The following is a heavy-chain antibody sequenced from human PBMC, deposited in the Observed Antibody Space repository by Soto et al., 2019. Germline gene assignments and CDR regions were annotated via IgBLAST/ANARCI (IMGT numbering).Heavy chain of an antibody. CDR3: ARSYVWGSYRYLGY. CDR1: GGSFSGYY. D-gene: IGHD3-16*02. CDR2: INHSGST. Sequence: SETLSLTCAVYGGSFSGYYWSWIRQPPGKGLEWIGEINHSGSTNYNPSLKSRVTISVDTSKNQLSLKLSSVTAADTAVYYCARSYVWGSYRYLGYWGQGTLVTVSS. V-gene: IGHV4-34*01. J-gene: IGHJ4*02.